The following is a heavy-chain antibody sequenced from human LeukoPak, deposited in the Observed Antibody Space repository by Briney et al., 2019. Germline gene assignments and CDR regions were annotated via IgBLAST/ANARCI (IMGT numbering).Heavy chain of an antibody. D-gene: IGHD3-10*01. CDR3: ATSRMRGAFDI. V-gene: IGHV3-7*01. J-gene: IGHJ3*02. Sequence: GGSLRLSCAASRFTFSSYWMSWVRQAPGEGLEWVANIKQDGSEKYYVDSVKGRFTISRDNAKNSLYLQMNSLRAEDTAVYYCATSRMRGAFDIWGQGTMVTVSS. CDR2: IKQDGSEK. CDR1: RFTFSSYW.